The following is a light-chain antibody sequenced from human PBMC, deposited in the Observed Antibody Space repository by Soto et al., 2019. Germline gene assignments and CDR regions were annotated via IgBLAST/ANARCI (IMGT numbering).Light chain of an antibody. V-gene: IGKV1-27*01. CDR2: LTS. J-gene: IGKJ1*01. CDR1: QDIGKN. Sequence: DIQMTQSPSSLSASVGDRVTIICRASQDIGKNLAWYQQKPGQVPKLLIHLTSTLQSGVPSRFSGSGSGTDFTLTISSLQPEDVASYYCQKYNSVPVTFGQGTKVEI. CDR3: QKYNSVPVT.